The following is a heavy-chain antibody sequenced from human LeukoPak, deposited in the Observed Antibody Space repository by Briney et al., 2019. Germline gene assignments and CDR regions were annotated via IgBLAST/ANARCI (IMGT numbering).Heavy chain of an antibody. CDR1: GFTFSDFY. CDR3: ARDALGSYDY. V-gene: IGHV3-11*01. D-gene: IGHD3-10*01. J-gene: IGHJ4*02. CDR2: ISNTGSTM. Sequence: GGSLRLSCEASGFTFSDFYMFWIRQAPGKGLEWISYISNTGSTMYYADSVKGRFTISRDNAKNTLHLQMNSLRAEDTAVYYCARDALGSYDYWGQGALVTVSS.